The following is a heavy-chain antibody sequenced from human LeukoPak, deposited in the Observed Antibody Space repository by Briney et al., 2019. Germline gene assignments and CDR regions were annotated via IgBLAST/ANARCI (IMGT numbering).Heavy chain of an antibody. Sequence: SETLSLTCTLSGGSISSGSYYWSWIRQPAGKGLEWIERIYTSGSTNYNSSLESRVTISADTSKNQFSLKLTAVTAADTAVYYCARNPGGTSGYYFDYWGQGTLVTVSS. CDR2: IYTSGST. J-gene: IGHJ4*02. D-gene: IGHD4-23*01. V-gene: IGHV4-61*02. CDR1: GGSISSGSYY. CDR3: ARNPGGTSGYYFDY.